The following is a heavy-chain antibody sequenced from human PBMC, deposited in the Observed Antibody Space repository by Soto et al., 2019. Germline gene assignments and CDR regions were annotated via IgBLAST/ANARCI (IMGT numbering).Heavy chain of an antibody. CDR2: IYYGGST. CDR1: GGSISTDY. V-gene: IGHV4-59*01. Sequence: QVQLQESGPGLVKPSETLPLTCTVSGGSISTDYWCWIRQPQGKRLEYIGFIYYGGSTNYNPSLESRVTISLDTSKNQFSLKLSSVTAADTAVYYCARGEWFLRGYGMDIWGRGTTVTVS. CDR3: ARGEWFLRGYGMDI. D-gene: IGHD3-3*01. J-gene: IGHJ6*02.